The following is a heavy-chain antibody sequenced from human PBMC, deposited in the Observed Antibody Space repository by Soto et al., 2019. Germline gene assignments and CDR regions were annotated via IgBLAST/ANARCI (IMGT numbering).Heavy chain of an antibody. V-gene: IGHV4-4*07. CDR1: GGSISSYY. D-gene: IGHD3-22*01. CDR2: IYTSGST. J-gene: IGHJ5*02. CDR3: ANSIRYYYDSSGYYYDWFDP. Sequence: QVQLQESGPGLVKPSETLSLTCTVSGGSISSYYWSWIRQPAGKGLEWIGRIYTSGSTNYNPSLKSRVTMSVDTSKNQFSLKLSSVTAADTAVYYCANSIRYYYDSSGYYYDWFDPWGQGTLVTVSS.